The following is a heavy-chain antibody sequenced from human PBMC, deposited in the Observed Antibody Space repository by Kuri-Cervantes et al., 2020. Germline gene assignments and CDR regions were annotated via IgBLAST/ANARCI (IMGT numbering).Heavy chain of an antibody. CDR2: FGSGGAT. CDR1: GFPFSTFD. J-gene: IGHJ5*02. CDR3: AKEGHTGGDYGDNAGS. D-gene: IGHD4-17*01. Sequence: GGSLRLSCAASGFPFSTFDMHWVRQAAGKGLEWGPSFGSGGATFYADSVRGRFTIFRENARDSVFLQMNSLRAEDTAVYYCAKEGHTGGDYGDNAGSWGQGTLVTVSS. V-gene: IGHV3-13*01.